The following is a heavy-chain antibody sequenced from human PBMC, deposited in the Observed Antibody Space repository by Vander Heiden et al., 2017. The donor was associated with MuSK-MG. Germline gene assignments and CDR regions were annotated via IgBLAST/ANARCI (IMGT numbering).Heavy chain of an antibody. CDR1: GGSISSSSYY. CDR3: ARDDWYSGSYGAAWDY. V-gene: IGHV4-39*07. CDR2: IYYSGST. D-gene: IGHD1-26*01. Sequence: QLQLQESGPGLVKPSEPLSLTCTVSGGSISSSSYYWGWIRQPPGKGLEWIGSIYYSGSTYYNPSLKSRVTISVDTSKNQFSLKLSSVTAADTAVYYCARDDWYSGSYGAAWDYWGQGTLVTVSS. J-gene: IGHJ4*02.